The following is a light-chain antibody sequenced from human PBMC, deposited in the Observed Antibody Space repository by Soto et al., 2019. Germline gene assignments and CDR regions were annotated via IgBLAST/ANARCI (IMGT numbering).Light chain of an antibody. V-gene: IGKV1-39*01. CDR1: QSIISY. J-gene: IGKJ2*01. CDR2: AAS. Sequence: DLQMTQSPSSLSASVGDRVTITCQSSQSIISYLNWYQQKAGKAPQLLIYAASSLQSGVPARFSGSGYGTDFILSISSMQPEDSAIYYCQQSYSSARTFGQGTKLEI. CDR3: QQSYSSART.